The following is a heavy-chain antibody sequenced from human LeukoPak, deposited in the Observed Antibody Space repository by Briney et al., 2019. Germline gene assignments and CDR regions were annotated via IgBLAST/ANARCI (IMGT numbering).Heavy chain of an antibody. Sequence: PGGSLRLSCAASGFTFSSYAMSWVRQAPGKGLEWVPAISGSGGSTYYADSVKGRFTISRDNSKNTLYLQMNSLRAEDTAVYYCAKGGGGRNGYSLVDYWGQGTLVTVSS. CDR3: AKGGGGRNGYSLVDY. J-gene: IGHJ4*02. D-gene: IGHD3-3*01. CDR1: GFTFSSYA. V-gene: IGHV3-23*01. CDR2: ISGSGGST.